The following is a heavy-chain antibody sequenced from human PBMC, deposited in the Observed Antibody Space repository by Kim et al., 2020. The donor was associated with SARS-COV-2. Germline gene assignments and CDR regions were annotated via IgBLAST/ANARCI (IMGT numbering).Heavy chain of an antibody. CDR3: ARDPLSPYTSSWSENGM. D-gene: IGHD6-13*01. CDR2: IAYDGSNK. J-gene: IGHJ6*01. Sequence: GGSLRLSCAASGFTFRSYGMHWVRQAPGKGLEWVAVIAYDGSNKYYADSVKGRFAISRDNSKNTLYLQMNSLRAEDTAVYFCARDPLSPYTSSWSENGM. V-gene: IGHV3-30*09. CDR1: GFTFRSYG.